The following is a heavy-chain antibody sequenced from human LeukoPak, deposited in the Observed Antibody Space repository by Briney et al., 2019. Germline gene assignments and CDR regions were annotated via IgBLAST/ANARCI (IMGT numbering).Heavy chain of an antibody. D-gene: IGHD3-10*01. Sequence: SGTLSLTCTVSGASITNSAYHWGWIRQPPGKGLEWIGSINYSGGTHYNPSLKSRVTISADKSKNQSSLKLRSVTAADTAVYYCARRRGTTMVRGVRPWDYWGQGTLVTVSS. CDR1: GASITNSAYH. J-gene: IGHJ4*02. CDR3: ARRRGTTMVRGVRPWDY. CDR2: INYSGGT. V-gene: IGHV4-39*01.